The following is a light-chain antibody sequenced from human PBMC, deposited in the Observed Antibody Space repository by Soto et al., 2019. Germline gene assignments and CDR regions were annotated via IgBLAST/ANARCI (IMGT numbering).Light chain of an antibody. CDR2: GAS. J-gene: IGKJ3*01. V-gene: IGKV3-20*01. CDR1: QSVSSSY. Sequence: EIVLTQSPGTLSLSPGERATLSCRASQSVSSSYLAWYQQKPGQAPRLLIYGASSRATGIPDRFSGSGSGTDFTLTSSRLEPEDCAVYYCQQYGSSRTFGPGTKVDIK. CDR3: QQYGSSRT.